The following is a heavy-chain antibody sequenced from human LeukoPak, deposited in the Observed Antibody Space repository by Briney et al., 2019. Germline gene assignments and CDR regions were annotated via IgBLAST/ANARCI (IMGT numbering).Heavy chain of an antibody. CDR3: TRPYYGSGSYYDYFDY. CDR2: IRSKGYGGTT. Sequence: PGRSLRLSCTASGFTVCDYAMSWFRQAPGKGLEWVGFIRSKGYGGTTEYAASVKGRFTISRDDSKSIAYLQMNSLKTEDTAVYYCTRPYYGSGSYYDYFDYWGQGTLVTVSS. J-gene: IGHJ4*02. D-gene: IGHD3-10*01. V-gene: IGHV3-49*03. CDR1: GFTVCDYA.